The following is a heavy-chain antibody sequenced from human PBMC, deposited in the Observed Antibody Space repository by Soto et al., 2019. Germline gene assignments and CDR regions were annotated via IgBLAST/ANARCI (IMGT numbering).Heavy chain of an antibody. Sequence: PSETLSLTCTVSGGSISSGDYYWSWSRQPPGKGLEWIGYIYYSGSTSYNPSLKSRVTISVDTSKNQFSLKLRSVTAADTAVYYCARDGTVTTNYYYYYGMDVWGQGTTVTVSS. CDR1: GGSISSGDYY. CDR2: IYYSGST. D-gene: IGHD4-4*01. J-gene: IGHJ6*02. V-gene: IGHV4-61*08. CDR3: ARDGTVTTNYYYYYGMDV.